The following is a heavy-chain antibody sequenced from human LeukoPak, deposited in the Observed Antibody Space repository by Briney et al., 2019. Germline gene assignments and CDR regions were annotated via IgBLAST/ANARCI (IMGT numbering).Heavy chain of an antibody. CDR1: GFTFSNAW. D-gene: IGHD2-21*02. V-gene: IGHV3-15*01. CDR3: TTVHCGGDCYPVDY. CDR2: IKSKTDGGTT. J-gene: IGHJ4*02. Sequence: GGSLRLSCAASGFTFSNAWMSWVRQAPGKGLEWVGRIKSKTDGGTTDYAAPVKGRFTISRDDSKNTLHLQMNSLKTEDTAVYYCTTVHCGGDCYPVDYWGQGTLVTVSS.